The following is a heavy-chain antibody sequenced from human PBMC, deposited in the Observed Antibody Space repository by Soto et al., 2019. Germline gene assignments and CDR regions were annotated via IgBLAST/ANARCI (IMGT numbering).Heavy chain of an antibody. V-gene: IGHV3-48*03. CDR3: ARAPNVDTAMVTTHYYYYGMDV. D-gene: IGHD5-18*01. Sequence: GGSLRLSCAAPGFTFSSYEMNWVRQAPGKGLEWVSYISSSGSTIYYADSVKGRFTISRDNAKNSLYLQMNSLRAEDTAVYYCARAPNVDTAMVTTHYYYYGMDVWGQGTTVTVSS. CDR2: ISSSGSTI. J-gene: IGHJ6*02. CDR1: GFTFSSYE.